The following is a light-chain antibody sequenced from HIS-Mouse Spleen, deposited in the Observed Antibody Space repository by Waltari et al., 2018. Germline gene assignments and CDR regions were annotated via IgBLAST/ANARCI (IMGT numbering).Light chain of an antibody. CDR1: SSNIGSNY. V-gene: IGLV1-47*01. Sequence: QSVLTQPPSASGTPGQRVTISCSGSSSNIGSNYVYWYQQLPGTAPKLLIYRNKRRPSGVPDRFSGATSGTSASLAISGLRSEDEAEYYCAAWDDSLSGPVFGGGTKLTVL. J-gene: IGLJ3*02. CDR3: AAWDDSLSGPV. CDR2: RNK.